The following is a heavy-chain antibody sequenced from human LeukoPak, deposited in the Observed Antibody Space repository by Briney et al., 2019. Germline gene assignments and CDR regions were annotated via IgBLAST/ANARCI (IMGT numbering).Heavy chain of an antibody. Sequence: GASVKVSCKASGGTFISYAISWVRQAPGQGLEWMGGIIPIFGTANYAQKFQGRVTITADESTSTAYMELSSLRSEDTAVYYCARDRYCGGDCYSSGAFDIWGQGTMVTVSS. V-gene: IGHV1-69*13. J-gene: IGHJ3*02. CDR3: ARDRYCGGDCYSSGAFDI. CDR2: IIPIFGTA. D-gene: IGHD2-21*02. CDR1: GGTFISYA.